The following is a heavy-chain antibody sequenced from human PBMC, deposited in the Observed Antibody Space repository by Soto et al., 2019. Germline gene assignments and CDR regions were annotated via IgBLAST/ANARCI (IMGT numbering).Heavy chain of an antibody. V-gene: IGHV1-69*13. CDR3: ARDLGPYCTNGVCRDV. Sequence: SVKVSCKASGGTFSSYAISWVRQAPGQGLEWMGGIIPIFGTANYAQKFQGRVTITADESTSTAYMELSSLRSEDTAVYYCARDLGPYCTNGVCRDVWGQGTTVTVSS. CDR1: GGTFSSYA. CDR2: IIPIFGTA. D-gene: IGHD2-8*01. J-gene: IGHJ6*02.